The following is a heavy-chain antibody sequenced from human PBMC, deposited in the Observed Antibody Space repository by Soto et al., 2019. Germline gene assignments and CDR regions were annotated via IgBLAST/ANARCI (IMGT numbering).Heavy chain of an antibody. CDR1: GFTFSSYS. D-gene: IGHD3-22*01. J-gene: IGHJ4*01. CDR3: ARPYYSDSSGYYHYFDS. V-gene: IGHV3-48*01. CDR2: ISSSNTI. Sequence: PEGSLRLSCAASGFTFSSYSMNWVRQAPGKGLEWVSYISSSNTIYYTDSVKGRFTISRDNAKKSLYLQMNSLRAEDTAVYFCARPYYSDSSGYYHYFDSWGQGTVVTVSS.